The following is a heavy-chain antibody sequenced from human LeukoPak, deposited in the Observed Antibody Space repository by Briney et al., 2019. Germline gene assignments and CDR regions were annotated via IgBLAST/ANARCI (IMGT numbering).Heavy chain of an antibody. V-gene: IGHV3-30*18. CDR1: GFTFSSYG. D-gene: IGHD5-18*01. Sequence: QSGGSLRLSCAASGFTFSSYGMHWVRQAPGKGLEWVAVISYDGSNKYCADSVKGRFTISRDNSKNTLYLQMNSLRAEDTAVYYCAKENTAMVTPYFDYWGQGTLVTVSS. J-gene: IGHJ4*02. CDR3: AKENTAMVTPYFDY. CDR2: ISYDGSNK.